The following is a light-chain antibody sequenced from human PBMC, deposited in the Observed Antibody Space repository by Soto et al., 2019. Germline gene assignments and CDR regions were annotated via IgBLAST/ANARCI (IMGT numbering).Light chain of an antibody. Sequence: IVLTQSPATLSLSPGERATLSCRASQSVSSYLAWYQQKPGQAPRLLLYGASSRATGVPDRISGSGSGTDFTLTISRLEPEDFAVYYCQQYGSAPFTFGPGTKVDIK. CDR3: QQYGSAPFT. V-gene: IGKV3-20*01. CDR2: GAS. CDR1: QSVSSY. J-gene: IGKJ3*01.